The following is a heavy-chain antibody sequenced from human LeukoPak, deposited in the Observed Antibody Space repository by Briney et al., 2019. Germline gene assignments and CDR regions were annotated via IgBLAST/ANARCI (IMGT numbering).Heavy chain of an antibody. Sequence: GGSLRLSCAASGFTFSSYSMNWVRQAPGKGLEWVSSISSSSSYIYYADSVKGRFTISRDNAKNSLYLQMNSLGAEDTAVYYCARGLDTAMAPFDYWGQGTLVTVSS. CDR3: ARGLDTAMAPFDY. D-gene: IGHD5-18*01. V-gene: IGHV3-21*01. CDR1: GFTFSSYS. CDR2: ISSSSSYI. J-gene: IGHJ4*02.